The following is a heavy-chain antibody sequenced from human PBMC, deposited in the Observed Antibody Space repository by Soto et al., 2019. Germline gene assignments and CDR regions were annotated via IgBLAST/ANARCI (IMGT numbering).Heavy chain of an antibody. Sequence: QVQLVQSGAEVKKPGASVKVSCKASGGTFSSYAISWVRQAPGQGLEWMGGIIPIFGTANYAQKFHGRVRITADESTSTDCKELSRLRSVDTAVYYCARAATVYDFWSGYYPSYFDYWGQGTLVTVSS. CDR2: IIPIFGTA. CDR1: GGTFSSYA. D-gene: IGHD3-3*01. V-gene: IGHV1-69*01. CDR3: ARAATVYDFWSGYYPSYFDY. J-gene: IGHJ4*02.